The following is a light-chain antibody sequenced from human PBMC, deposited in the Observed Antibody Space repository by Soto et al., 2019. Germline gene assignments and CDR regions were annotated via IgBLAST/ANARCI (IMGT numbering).Light chain of an antibody. CDR1: SSDVGGYDL. CDR3: CAYVSSNTLL. Sequence: QSALTQPASVSGSPGQSITISCTGTSSDVGGYDLVSWYQQHPGKAPKLIIYEGSKRPSGISNRFSGSKSGNTASLTISGLQGDDEGDYYCCAYVSSNTLLFGGGTKLTVL. CDR2: EGS. V-gene: IGLV2-23*01. J-gene: IGLJ3*02.